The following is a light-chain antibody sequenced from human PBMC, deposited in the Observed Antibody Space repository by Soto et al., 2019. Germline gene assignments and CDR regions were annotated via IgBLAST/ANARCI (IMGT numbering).Light chain of an antibody. Sequence: EIVMTQSPATLSVSPGERATLSCRASESVFNSLAWYQQKPGQAPRLLIYDASTRATGIPARFSGSGSGTEFTLTISSLQSEDFAVYYCQQYDNWPPITFGQGTRLEIK. J-gene: IGKJ5*01. CDR3: QQYDNWPPIT. CDR2: DAS. V-gene: IGKV3-15*01. CDR1: ESVFNS.